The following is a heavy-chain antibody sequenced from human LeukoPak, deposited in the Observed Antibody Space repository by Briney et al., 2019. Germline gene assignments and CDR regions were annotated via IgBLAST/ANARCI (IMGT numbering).Heavy chain of an antibody. Sequence: SETLSLTCTVSGGSINNYYWSWIRQPPGKGLEWIGYIYYSGSTNYNPSLKSRVTISVDTSKNQFSLKLSSVTAADTAVYYCARLVVAGTYYYYYYMDVWGKGTTVTISS. CDR3: ARLVVAGTYYYYYYMDV. J-gene: IGHJ6*03. D-gene: IGHD6-19*01. CDR2: IYYSGST. CDR1: GGSINNYY. V-gene: IGHV4-59*01.